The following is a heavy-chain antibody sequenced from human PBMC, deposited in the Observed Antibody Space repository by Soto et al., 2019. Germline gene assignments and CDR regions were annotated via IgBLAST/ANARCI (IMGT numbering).Heavy chain of an antibody. J-gene: IGHJ5*02. Sequence: QVQLQESGPGLVKPSQTLSLTCTVSGGSISSGGYYWSWIRQHPGKGLEWIGYIYYSGSTYYNPSLKSRVTISVDTSKNQFSLKLSSVTAADTAVYYCAREVTVLRYFDWLHNWFDPWGQGTLVTVSS. V-gene: IGHV4-31*03. CDR1: GGSISSGGYY. CDR2: IYYSGST. CDR3: AREVTVLRYFDWLHNWFDP. D-gene: IGHD3-9*01.